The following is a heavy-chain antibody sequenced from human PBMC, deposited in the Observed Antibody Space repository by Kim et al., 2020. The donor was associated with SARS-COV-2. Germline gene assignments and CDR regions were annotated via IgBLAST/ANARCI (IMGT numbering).Heavy chain of an antibody. CDR2: IRHDGSEK. D-gene: IGHD4-4*01. CDR1: GFSFSSYC. Sequence: GGSLRLSCAASGFSFSSYCMNWVRQAPGKGLEWVANIRHDGSEKNYVDSAKDRFTISRDNAKNSLDRQMNSLRAEDTAVNYYQYDYNQGAYWGQGTLVTVSS. CDR3: QYDYNQGAY. J-gene: IGHJ4*02. V-gene: IGHV3-7*01.